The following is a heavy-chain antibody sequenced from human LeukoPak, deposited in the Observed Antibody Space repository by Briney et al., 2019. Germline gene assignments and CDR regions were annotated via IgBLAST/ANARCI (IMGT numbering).Heavy chain of an antibody. V-gene: IGHV3-30*18. Sequence: GSLRLSCAASGFTFSSYGMHWVRQAPGKGLEWVAVISYDGSNKYYADSVKGRFTISRDNSKNTLYLQMNSLRAEDTAVYYCAKDHYDFWSGDEYYYGMDVWGQGTTVTVSS. J-gene: IGHJ6*02. CDR3: AKDHYDFWSGDEYYYGMDV. D-gene: IGHD3-3*01. CDR1: GFTFSSYG. CDR2: ISYDGSNK.